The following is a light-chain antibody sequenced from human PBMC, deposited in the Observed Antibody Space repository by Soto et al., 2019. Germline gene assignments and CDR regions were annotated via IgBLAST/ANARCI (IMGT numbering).Light chain of an antibody. Sequence: AIRMTQSPSSLSASTGDRVTITCRASQGISSYLAWYQQKPGKAPKLLIYAASTLQSGVPSRFSGSGSGTDFTLTISCLQSEAFATYYCHQYYSYPRTFGQGTKV. CDR2: AAS. V-gene: IGKV1-8*01. J-gene: IGKJ1*01. CDR3: HQYYSYPRT. CDR1: QGISSY.